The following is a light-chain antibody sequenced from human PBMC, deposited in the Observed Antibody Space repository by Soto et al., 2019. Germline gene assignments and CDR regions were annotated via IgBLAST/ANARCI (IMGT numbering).Light chain of an antibody. CDR2: DVT. V-gene: IGLV2-11*01. CDR1: SSDVGGYNY. CDR3: CSYAGSYTVV. J-gene: IGLJ2*01. Sequence: QSALTQPRSVSGSPGQSVTISCTGTSSDVGGYNYVSWYQQHPGKLPKLMIDDVTQRPSGVPDRFSGSKSGNTASLIISGLQAEDEADYYCCSYAGSYTVVFGGGTKVTVL.